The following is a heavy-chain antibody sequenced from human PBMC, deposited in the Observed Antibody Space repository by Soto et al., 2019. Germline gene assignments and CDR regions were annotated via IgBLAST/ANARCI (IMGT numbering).Heavy chain of an antibody. CDR3: ARMETFGSLNWFDP. Sequence: ASVKVSCKASGYSFTNNDVSWVRQATGQGLEWMGWMNPGSGDTGYAQKFQGRVTMTRDISIATAYMELSSLRSDDTAIYYCARMETFGSLNWFDPWGQGTLVTAPS. J-gene: IGHJ5*02. CDR2: MNPGSGDT. CDR1: GYSFTNND. D-gene: IGHD3-16*01. V-gene: IGHV1-8*01.